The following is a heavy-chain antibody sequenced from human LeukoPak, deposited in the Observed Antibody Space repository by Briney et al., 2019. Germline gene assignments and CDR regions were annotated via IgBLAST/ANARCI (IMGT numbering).Heavy chain of an antibody. Sequence: GSLRLSCTASGFIFSDYYMSWIRQAPGKGLEWVSSIGNSGGTIYYADSVKGRFTISRDNAKNSLYLQMNSLRTEDTAVYYCARVATYYYGPESYSQRYYFDYWGQGTLVSVSS. CDR3: ARVATYYYGPESYSQRYYFDY. CDR1: GFIFSDYY. V-gene: IGHV3-11*01. J-gene: IGHJ4*02. CDR2: IGNSGGTI. D-gene: IGHD3-10*01.